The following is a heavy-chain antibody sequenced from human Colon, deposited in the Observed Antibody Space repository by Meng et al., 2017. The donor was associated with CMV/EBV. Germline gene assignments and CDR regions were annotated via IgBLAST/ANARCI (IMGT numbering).Heavy chain of an antibody. CDR1: GDSIRSYY. J-gene: IGHJ6*02. V-gene: IGHV4-59*01. Sequence: SETLSLTCTVSGDSIRSYYWSWIRQPPGKGLEWMGHVYYSGSATYSPSLRSRITISVDTSKNHISLNLRSVTAADTAMYFCARDTTYCTGGTCHFYGMDFWGQGTTVTVSS. CDR3: ARDTTYCTGGTCHFYGMDF. CDR2: VYYSGSA. D-gene: IGHD2-15*01.